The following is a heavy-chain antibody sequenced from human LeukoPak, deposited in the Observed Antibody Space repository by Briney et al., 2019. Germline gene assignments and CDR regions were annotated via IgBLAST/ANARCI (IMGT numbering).Heavy chain of an antibody. J-gene: IGHJ5*02. CDR3: AREVAAAGTRWFDP. V-gene: IGHV3-48*04. Sequence: EGSLRLSCAASGFTFSSYSMNWVRQAPGKGLEWVSYISSSTVYYADSVKGRFTISRDNAKNSLYLQMNSLRAEDTAVYYCAREVAAAGTRWFDPWGQGTLVTVSS. CDR1: GFTFSSYS. CDR2: ISSSTV. D-gene: IGHD6-13*01.